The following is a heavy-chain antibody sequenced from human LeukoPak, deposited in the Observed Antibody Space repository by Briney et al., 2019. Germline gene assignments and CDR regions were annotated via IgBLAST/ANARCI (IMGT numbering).Heavy chain of an antibody. V-gene: IGHV1-69*05. CDR2: IIPIFGTA. Sequence: SVKVSCKASGGTFSSYAISWVRQAPGQGLEWMGGIIPIFGTANYAQKFQGRVTITTDESTSTAYMELSSLRSEDTAVYYCAYRTICSSTSCPIDHWGQGTLVTVSS. CDR3: AYRTICSSTSCPIDH. J-gene: IGHJ4*02. CDR1: GGTFSSYA. D-gene: IGHD2-2*01.